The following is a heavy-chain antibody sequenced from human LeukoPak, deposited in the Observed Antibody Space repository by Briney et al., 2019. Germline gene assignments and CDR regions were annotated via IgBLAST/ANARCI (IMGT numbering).Heavy chain of an antibody. J-gene: IGHJ3*02. CDR1: VGSISSYY. V-gene: IGHV4-4*07. D-gene: IGHD6-13*01. Sequence: PSETLSLTCTVSVGSISSYYWSWIRQPAGKGLEWIGRIYTSGSTNYNPSLKSRVTMSVDTSKNQFSLKLSSVTAADTAVYYCAREPGVSVIDAFDIWGQGTMVTVSS. CDR3: AREPGVSVIDAFDI. CDR2: IYTSGST.